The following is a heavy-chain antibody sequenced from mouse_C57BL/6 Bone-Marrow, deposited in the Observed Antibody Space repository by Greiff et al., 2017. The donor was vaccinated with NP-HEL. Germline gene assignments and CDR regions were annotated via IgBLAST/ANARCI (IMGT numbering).Heavy chain of an antibody. J-gene: IGHJ4*01. Sequence: QVQLQQPGAELVKPGASVKLSCKASGYTFPSYWMHWVKQRHGRGLEWSGRIDPNSGGTKYNEKFKSKATLTADKTSSTAYMQRSSLTSEDSAVYYCARVHDDGSYYAMDYWGQGTSVTVSS. CDR2: IDPNSGGT. D-gene: IGHD2-3*01. CDR1: GYTFPSYW. V-gene: IGHV1-72*01. CDR3: ARVHDDGSYYAMDY.